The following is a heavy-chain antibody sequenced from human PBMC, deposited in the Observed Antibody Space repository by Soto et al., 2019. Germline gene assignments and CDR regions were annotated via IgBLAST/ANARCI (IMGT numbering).Heavy chain of an antibody. V-gene: IGHV3-30-3*01. Sequence: GGSLRLSCASSVCTFSSYAMHWVRQAPGKGLEWVAVISYDGSNKYYADSVKGRFTISGDNSKNTLYLQMNSLRAEDTAVYYCARDGGGSYYHGAFDIWGQGTMVTVSS. J-gene: IGHJ3*02. CDR1: VCTFSSYA. D-gene: IGHD1-26*01. CDR3: ARDGGGSYYHGAFDI. CDR2: ISYDGSNK.